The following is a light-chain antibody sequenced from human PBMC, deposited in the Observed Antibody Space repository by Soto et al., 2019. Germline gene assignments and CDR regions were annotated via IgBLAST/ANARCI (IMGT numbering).Light chain of an antibody. Sequence: DIQMTQSPSTLSASVGDTVTISCRASQSFSSWLAWYQQKPGKAPKLLIYKASSLQSGVPSRFNGSGSGTEFTLTISSLQPDDFATYYCQQYNSFPWTFGQGTKVDIK. J-gene: IGKJ1*01. CDR2: KAS. CDR1: QSFSSW. CDR3: QQYNSFPWT. V-gene: IGKV1-5*03.